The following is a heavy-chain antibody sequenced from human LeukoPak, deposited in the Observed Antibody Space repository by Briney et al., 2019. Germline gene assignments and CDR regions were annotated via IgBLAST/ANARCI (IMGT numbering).Heavy chain of an antibody. CDR3: AMTCGGDCYPIDY. Sequence: SETLSLTCAVYGGSFSGYYWSWIRQPPGKGLEWIGEINHSGSTYYNPSLKSRVTISVDTSKNQFSLKLSSVTAADTAVYYCAMTCGGDCYPIDYWGQGTLVTVSS. CDR1: GGSFSGYY. CDR2: INHSGST. V-gene: IGHV4-34*01. D-gene: IGHD2-21*02. J-gene: IGHJ4*02.